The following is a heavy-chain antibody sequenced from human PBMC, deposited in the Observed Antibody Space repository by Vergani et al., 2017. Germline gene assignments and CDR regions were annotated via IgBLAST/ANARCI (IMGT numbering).Heavy chain of an antibody. V-gene: IGHV3-23*01. Sequence: EVQLLESGGGVVQPGGSLRLSCAASGFTFSGHAMGWVRQAPGKGLEWVSGITSSGRTTNYADSVNGRFTISRDNSKDTLYLQMNNVRADDTAVYYCAKELIVPGAVPIVTPFDHWGQGTLVTVSS. CDR3: AKELIVPGAVPIVTPFDH. CDR2: ITSSGRTT. D-gene: IGHD6-13*01. CDR1: GFTFSGHA. J-gene: IGHJ4*02.